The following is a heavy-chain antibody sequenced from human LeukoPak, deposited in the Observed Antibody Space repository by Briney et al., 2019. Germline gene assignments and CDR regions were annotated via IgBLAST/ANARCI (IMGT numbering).Heavy chain of an antibody. Sequence: GASVSVSCTASGYTFTGYYMHWVRQAPGQGLEWMGWINPNSGGTNYAQKFQGRVTMTRDTSISTAYMELSRLRSDDTAVYYCARDLKAAYCGGDCYSDGGRLNDYWGQGTLVTVSS. V-gene: IGHV1-2*02. CDR1: GYTFTGYY. CDR2: INPNSGGT. CDR3: ARDLKAAYCGGDCYSDGGRLNDY. D-gene: IGHD2-21*02. J-gene: IGHJ4*02.